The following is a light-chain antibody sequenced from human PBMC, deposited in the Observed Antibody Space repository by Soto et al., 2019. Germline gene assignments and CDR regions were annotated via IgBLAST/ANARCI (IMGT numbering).Light chain of an antibody. CDR2: QVS. J-gene: IGLJ3*02. Sequence: QSVLTQPASVSGSPGQSITISCTGTSSDVGGYDFVSWYQHHPGKAPRLIIYQVSNRPSGVSNRFSGSKSGNTASLTISGLQPEDEADYYCSSYISVIVRVFGGGTKLTVL. CDR3: SSYISVIVRV. CDR1: SSDVGGYDF. V-gene: IGLV2-14*01.